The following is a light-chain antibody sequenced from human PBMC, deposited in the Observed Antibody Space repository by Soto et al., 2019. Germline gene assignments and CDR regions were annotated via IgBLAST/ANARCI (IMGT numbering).Light chain of an antibody. CDR1: QGIRND. CDR3: LQHNTYPWT. Sequence: DIHMTQSPSSLYASVGDRVTITCRASQGIRNDLAWYQQKPGTAPKRLIYSASTLQSGVPSRFSGSTSGTEFTLTISSLQPEDFATYYCLQHNTYPWTFGQGTKVDIK. J-gene: IGKJ1*01. CDR2: SAS. V-gene: IGKV1-17*01.